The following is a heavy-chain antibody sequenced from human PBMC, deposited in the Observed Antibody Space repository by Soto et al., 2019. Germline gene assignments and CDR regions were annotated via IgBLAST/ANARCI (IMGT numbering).Heavy chain of an antibody. Sequence: QVQLVESGGGVVQPGRSLRLSCAASGFTFSTCAMHWVRQAPGKGLEWVAVISYDDSNKYYADSVKGRFIISRDNSKNTLSLQRNTLTTEDTAIYYCARAESPGRYFAFLLGTPFDAWGQGTLVTVSS. V-gene: IGHV3-30-3*01. CDR2: ISYDDSNK. D-gene: IGHD3-9*01. J-gene: IGHJ5*02. CDR3: ARAESPGRYFAFLLGTPFDA. CDR1: GFTFSTCA.